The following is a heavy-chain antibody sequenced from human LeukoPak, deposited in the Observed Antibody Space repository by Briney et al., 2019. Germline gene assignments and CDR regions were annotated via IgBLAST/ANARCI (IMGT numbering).Heavy chain of an antibody. CDR2: IYYSGST. CDR1: GGSISSYY. D-gene: IGHD5-12*01. CDR3: ARDGYWGGYFDY. J-gene: IGHJ4*02. Sequence: PSETLSLTCTVSGGSISSYYWSWIRQPPGKGLEWIGYIYYSGSTNYNPSLKSRVTISVDTSKNQFSLKLSSVTAADTAVYYCARDGYWGGYFDYWGQGTLVTVSS. V-gene: IGHV4-59*12.